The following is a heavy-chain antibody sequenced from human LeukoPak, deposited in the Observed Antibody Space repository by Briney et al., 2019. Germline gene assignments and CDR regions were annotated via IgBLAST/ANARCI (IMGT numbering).Heavy chain of an antibody. Sequence: SQTLSLTCAISGDSVSSNNAAWNWIRQSPSRGLEWLGKTYYRSKWYDDYAVSVKSRITINPDTSKNQFTLKMNSVTPEDTAVYYCPREAGSTGPVGAFDIWGQGTRVTVSS. J-gene: IGHJ3*02. D-gene: IGHD6-19*01. CDR3: PREAGSTGPVGAFDI. CDR2: TYYRSKWYD. V-gene: IGHV6-1*01. CDR1: GDSVSSNNAA.